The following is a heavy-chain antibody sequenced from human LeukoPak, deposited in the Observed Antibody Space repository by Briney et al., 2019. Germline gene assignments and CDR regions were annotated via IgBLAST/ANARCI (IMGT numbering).Heavy chain of an antibody. Sequence: GGSLRLSCAASGFTFSDYAMSWVRQAPEKGLEWVSAISGSGDATKYADSVKGRFTISRDKSKNTLYLQMNSLRAEDTAVYYCAKSDCGGDGSKLLNYWGQGTLVTVSS. V-gene: IGHV3-23*01. D-gene: IGHD2-21*01. CDR3: AKSDCGGDGSKLLNY. CDR1: GFTFSDYA. CDR2: ISGSGDAT. J-gene: IGHJ4*02.